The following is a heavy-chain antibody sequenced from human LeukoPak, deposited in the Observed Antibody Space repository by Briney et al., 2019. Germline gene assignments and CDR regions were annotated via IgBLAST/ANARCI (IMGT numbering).Heavy chain of an antibody. CDR2: ISGSGGST. Sequence: GGTLRLSCAASGFTFSSYGMSWVRQAPGKGLEWVSAISGSGGSTYYADSVKGRFTISRDNSKNTLYLQMNSLRAEDTAVYYCAKRGYSSGWYSSYYYMDVWGKGTTVTISS. D-gene: IGHD6-19*01. CDR3: AKRGYSSGWYSSYYYMDV. J-gene: IGHJ6*03. CDR1: GFTFSSYG. V-gene: IGHV3-23*01.